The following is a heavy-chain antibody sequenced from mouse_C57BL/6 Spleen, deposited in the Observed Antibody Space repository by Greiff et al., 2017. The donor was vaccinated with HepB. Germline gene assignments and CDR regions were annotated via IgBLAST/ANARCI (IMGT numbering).Heavy chain of an antibody. CDR3: ARPYDGYYSFFDY. CDR2: IYPSDSET. D-gene: IGHD2-3*01. J-gene: IGHJ2*01. Sequence: QVQLQQPGAELVRPGSSVKLSCKASGYTFTSYWMDWVKQRPGQGLEWIGNIYPSDSETHYNQKFKDKATLTVDKSSSTAYMQLSSLTSEDSAVYYCARPYDGYYSFFDYWGQGTTLTVSS. V-gene: IGHV1-61*01. CDR1: GYTFTSYW.